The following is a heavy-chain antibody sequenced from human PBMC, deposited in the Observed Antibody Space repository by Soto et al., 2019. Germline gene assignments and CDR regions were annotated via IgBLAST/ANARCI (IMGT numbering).Heavy chain of an antibody. D-gene: IGHD6-19*01. CDR2: IYYSGST. CDR3: ASSAYSSGWYSYYYGMDV. CDR1: GGSISSYY. V-gene: IGHV4-59*01. Sequence: TSETLSLTCTVSGGSISSYYWSWIRQPPGKGLEWIGYIYYSGSTNYNPSLKSRVTISVDTSKNQFSLKLSSVTAADTAVYYCASSAYSSGWYSYYYGMDVWGQGTTVTVS. J-gene: IGHJ6*02.